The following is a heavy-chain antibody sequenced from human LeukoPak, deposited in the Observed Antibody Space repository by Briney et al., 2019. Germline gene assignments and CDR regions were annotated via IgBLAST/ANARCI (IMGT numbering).Heavy chain of an antibody. D-gene: IGHD2-15*01. Sequence: GGSLRLSCAASGLTFRSYGMHWVRQAPGKGLEWVTFIRYDGSSKYYADSVKGRFTISRDNSKDTLYLQMNSLRAEDTAVYYCAKDFVVAATYDAFDIWGQGTMVTVSS. CDR3: AKDFVVAATYDAFDI. CDR2: IRYDGSSK. CDR1: GLTFRSYG. J-gene: IGHJ3*02. V-gene: IGHV3-30*02.